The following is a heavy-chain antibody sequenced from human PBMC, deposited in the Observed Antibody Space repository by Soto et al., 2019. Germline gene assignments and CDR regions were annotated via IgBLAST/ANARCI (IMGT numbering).Heavy chain of an antibody. D-gene: IGHD2-2*01. CDR1: GYTFTGYY. CDR2: INPNSGGT. J-gene: IGHJ6*02. V-gene: IGHV1-2*02. Sequence: QVQLVQSGAEVKKPGASVKVSCKASGYTFTGYYMHWVRQAPGQGLEWMGWINPNSGGTNYAQKFQGGVTMTRDTSISTAYMELRRLRSDDTAVYYCARVVPEGYCISTSCTDYYYGMDVWGQGTTVTVSS. CDR3: ARVVPEGYCISTSCTDYYYGMDV.